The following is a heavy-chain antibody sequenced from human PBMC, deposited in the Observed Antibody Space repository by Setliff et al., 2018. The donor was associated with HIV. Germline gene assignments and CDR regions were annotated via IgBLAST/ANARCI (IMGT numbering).Heavy chain of an antibody. V-gene: IGHV4-34*01. J-gene: IGHJ6*02. D-gene: IGHD6-13*01. CDR3: ARLRWAATADTWDYYYYGMDV. CDR2: INHSGST. Sequence: LSLTCAVYGASFSGYYWSWVRQPPGKGLEWIGEINHSGSTNYNPSLKSRVTISVDTSKNQFSLKVRSVTAADTAVYYCARLRWAATADTWDYYYYGMDVWGQGTTVTVSS. CDR1: GASFSGYY.